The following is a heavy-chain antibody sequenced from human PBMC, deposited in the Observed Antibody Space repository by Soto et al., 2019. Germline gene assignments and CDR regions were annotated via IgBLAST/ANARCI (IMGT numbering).Heavy chain of an antibody. V-gene: IGHV1-8*01. CDR1: GYTFTSYD. J-gene: IGHJ3*02. D-gene: IGHD3-16*01. CDR3: ARGGVSRGAFDI. Sequence: QVLLVQSGAEVKKPGASVKVACKASGYTFTSYDINWVRQAAGQGLEWMGWMNPSSGNKAYAKNFQGRVTMTRNISSNTAYMELTSLRSEDRAAYYCARGGVSRGAFDIWGQGTMVTVTS. CDR2: MNPSSGNK.